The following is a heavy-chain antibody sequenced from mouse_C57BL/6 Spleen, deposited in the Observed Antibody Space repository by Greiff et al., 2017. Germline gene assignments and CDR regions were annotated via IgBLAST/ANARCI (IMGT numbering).Heavy chain of an antibody. CDR2: INPSSGYT. CDR3: ATPLYDYGGYFDV. CDR1: GYTFTSYW. V-gene: IGHV1-7*01. J-gene: IGHJ1*03. Sequence: QVQLQQSGAELAKPGASVKLSCKASGYTFTSYWMHWVKQRPGQGLEWIGYINPSSGYTKYNQKFKDKATLTADKSSSTAYMQLSSLTYEDSAVYYCATPLYDYGGYFDVWGTGTTVTVSS. D-gene: IGHD2-4*01.